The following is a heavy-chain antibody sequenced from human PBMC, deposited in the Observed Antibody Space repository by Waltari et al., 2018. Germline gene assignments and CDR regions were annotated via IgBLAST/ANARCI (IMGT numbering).Heavy chain of an antibody. CDR2: IKQDGSDK. Sequence: EVQLVESGGGLVQPGGSLRLSCAASGFTCSSYWMSWVRQAPGKGLEWVANIKQDGSDKYYVDSVKGRFTISRDNAKNSLYLQMNSLRAEDTAVYYCATEPYSSSYYFDYWGQGTLVTVSS. D-gene: IGHD6-6*01. CDR1: GFTCSSYW. V-gene: IGHV3-7*01. CDR3: ATEPYSSSYYFDY. J-gene: IGHJ4*02.